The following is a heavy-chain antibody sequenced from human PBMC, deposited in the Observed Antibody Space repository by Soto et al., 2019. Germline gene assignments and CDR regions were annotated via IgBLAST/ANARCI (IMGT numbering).Heavy chain of an antibody. CDR2: IYYSGST. Sequence: SETLSLTCPVSGVTIISSSYYWGWIRQPPGKGLEWIGSIYYSGSTYYNPSLKSRVTISVDTSKNQFSLKLSSVTAADTAVYYCASLAKGICGYWGQGTLVTVSS. CDR3: ASLAKGICGY. J-gene: IGHJ4*02. CDR1: GVTIISSSYY. V-gene: IGHV4-39*01.